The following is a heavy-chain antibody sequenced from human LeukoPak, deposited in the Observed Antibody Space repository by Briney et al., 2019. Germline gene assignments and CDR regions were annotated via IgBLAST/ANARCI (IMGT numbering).Heavy chain of an antibody. Sequence: GGSLRLSCAASGFTFDDYAMHWIRQAPGKGLEWVSGISWNSGSIGYADSVKGRFTISRDNAKNSLYLQMNSLRAEDTALYYCAKDRETTVTTFGMDVWGQGTTVTVSS. V-gene: IGHV3-9*01. J-gene: IGHJ6*02. CDR3: AKDRETTVTTFGMDV. CDR1: GFTFDDYA. CDR2: ISWNSGSI. D-gene: IGHD4-17*01.